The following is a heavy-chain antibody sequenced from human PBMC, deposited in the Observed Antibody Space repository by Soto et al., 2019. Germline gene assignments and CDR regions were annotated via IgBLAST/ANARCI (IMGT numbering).Heavy chain of an antibody. J-gene: IGHJ3*02. Sequence: GGSLRLSCEVSGFSFKTYWMSWVRQAPGKGLEWLANMNEDANTKYYVDSVKGRFTILGDSAGNSLFLKMASLRAEDTAVYFCAAYNTSRHAAFDIWGRGTLVTVSS. CDR3: AAYNTSRHAAFDI. V-gene: IGHV3-7*01. D-gene: IGHD1-20*01. CDR2: MNEDANTK. CDR1: GFSFKTYW.